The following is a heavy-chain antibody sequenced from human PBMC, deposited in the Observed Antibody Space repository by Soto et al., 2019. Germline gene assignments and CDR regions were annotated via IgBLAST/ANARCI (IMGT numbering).Heavy chain of an antibody. CDR1: GFLFNTYA. V-gene: IGHV3-30-3*01. CDR3: AGELGYCSSTSCDYYGMDV. D-gene: IGHD2-2*01. Sequence: LSLSCTTSGFLFNTYAMHWVRQAPGKGLECVAVMSHDGSNTYYADSVKGRFTISRDNPKNRRYLQMNTLRAEDTAVYYCAGELGYCSSTSCDYYGMDVWGQGTTVNVSS. J-gene: IGHJ6*02. CDR2: MSHDGSNT.